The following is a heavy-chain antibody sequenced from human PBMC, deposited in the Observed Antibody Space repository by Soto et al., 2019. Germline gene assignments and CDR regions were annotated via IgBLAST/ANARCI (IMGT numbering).Heavy chain of an antibody. Sequence: QVQLVQSGAEVKKPGSSVKVSCKASGGTFSSYTISWVRQAPGQGLEWMGRIIPILGIANYAQKFQGRVTNTADKSTSTAYMERSSLRSEDTAGYYCARGAAPTVSYYGMDVWGQGTTVTVSS. D-gene: IGHD4-17*01. CDR3: ARGAAPTVSYYGMDV. CDR2: IIPILGIA. CDR1: GGTFSSYT. V-gene: IGHV1-69*02. J-gene: IGHJ6*02.